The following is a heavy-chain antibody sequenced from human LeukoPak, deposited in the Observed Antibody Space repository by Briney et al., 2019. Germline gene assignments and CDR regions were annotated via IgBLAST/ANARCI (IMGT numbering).Heavy chain of an antibody. Sequence: ASVKVSCEASGDTFSSYGISWVRRAPGQGLECMGWISAYNGNTNYAQKLQGRVTMTTDTSTSTAYMELSSLRSEDTAVYYCARDQSGRFSYWGQGTLVTVSS. CDR2: ISAYNGNT. CDR1: GDTFSSYG. CDR3: ARDQSGRFSY. D-gene: IGHD1-26*01. J-gene: IGHJ4*02. V-gene: IGHV1-18*01.